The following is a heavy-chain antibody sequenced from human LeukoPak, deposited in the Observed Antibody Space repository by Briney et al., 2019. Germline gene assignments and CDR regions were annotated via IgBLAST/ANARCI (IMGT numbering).Heavy chain of an antibody. CDR1: GDSITRSDYY. CDR2: IYYSGAT. J-gene: IGHJ3*02. V-gene: IGHV4-39*07. CDR3: ARAEAFDI. Sequence: SETLSLTCVVSGDSITRSDYYWDWIRQPPGKGLEWIGSIYYSGATYYSGSLKSRATIFVDTIKNQFSLKLSSVTAADTAVYYCARAEAFDIWGQGTMVTVSS.